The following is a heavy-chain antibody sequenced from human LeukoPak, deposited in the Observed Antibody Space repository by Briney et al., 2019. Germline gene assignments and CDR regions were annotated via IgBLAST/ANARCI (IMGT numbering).Heavy chain of an antibody. CDR1: GYTFTSYG. V-gene: IGHV1-18*01. D-gene: IGHD6-19*01. Sequence: ASVKVSCKASGYTFTSYGISWVRQAPGQGLEWMGWISVYNGHTSYAQKFQGRVTMTRDMSTSTVYMELSSLRSEDTAVYYCARDSNSRGWYGEGDYWGQGTLVTVSS. CDR3: ARDSNSRGWYGEGDY. CDR2: ISVYNGHT. J-gene: IGHJ4*02.